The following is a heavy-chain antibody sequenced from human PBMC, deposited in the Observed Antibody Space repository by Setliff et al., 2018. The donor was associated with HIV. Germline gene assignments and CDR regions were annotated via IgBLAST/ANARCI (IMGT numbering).Heavy chain of an antibody. J-gene: IGHJ4*02. V-gene: IGHV1-3*01. D-gene: IGHD3-22*01. Sequence: CKASGYTFTTYAMHWVRQAPGQRLEWMGWIDAGNGNTKYSQKFQGRVTITRDTSASTAYLELSSLRSEDTAVYYCAGVDYYDSSGYWHFDYWGQGTLVTVSS. CDR2: IDAGNGNT. CDR3: AGVDYYDSSGYWHFDY. CDR1: GYTFTTYA.